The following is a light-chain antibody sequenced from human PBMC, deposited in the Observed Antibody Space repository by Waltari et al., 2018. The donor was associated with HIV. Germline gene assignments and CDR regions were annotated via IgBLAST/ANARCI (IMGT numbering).Light chain of an antibody. V-gene: IGKV3-15*01. J-gene: IGKJ2*01. CDR3: QNYNTWPYT. CDR1: QNICNN. CDR2: DAS. Sequence: ERVLTQSPAPLFVSPGDRATLSGMASQNICNNLTWYPYKPDQAPRLPLYDASTTATGIPASFSGRGSATEFTLTIDNLQSADSAFYDCQNYNTWPYTFGRGTKLVI.